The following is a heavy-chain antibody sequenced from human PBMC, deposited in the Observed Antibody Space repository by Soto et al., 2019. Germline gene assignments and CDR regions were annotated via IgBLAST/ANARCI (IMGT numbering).Heavy chain of an antibody. CDR1: GDSISGSQW. V-gene: IGHV4-4*02. CDR3: ARCSLVVVPAPGFDP. D-gene: IGHD2-2*01. Sequence: PSETLSLTCAVSGDSISGSQWWSWVRLPPGKGLEWIGEISHTGTTNYNPSLKSRVTMSVDTSKNQFSLKLSSVSAADTALYYCARCSLVVVPAPGFDPWGRGTLVTVSS. CDR2: ISHTGTT. J-gene: IGHJ5*02.